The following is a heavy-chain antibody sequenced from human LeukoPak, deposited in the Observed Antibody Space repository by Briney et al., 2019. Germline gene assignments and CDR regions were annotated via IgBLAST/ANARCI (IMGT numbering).Heavy chain of an antibody. J-gene: IGHJ4*02. CDR2: ISSSSSYI. Sequence: GGSLRLSCAASGFTFSSYSMNWVRQAPGKGLEWVSSISSSSSYIYYADSVRGRFTISRDNAKNSLYLQMNSLRAEDTAVYYCATEILDPMTTVTTPGYWGQGTLVTVSS. CDR1: GFTFSSYS. V-gene: IGHV3-21*01. D-gene: IGHD4-17*01. CDR3: ATEILDPMTTVTTPGY.